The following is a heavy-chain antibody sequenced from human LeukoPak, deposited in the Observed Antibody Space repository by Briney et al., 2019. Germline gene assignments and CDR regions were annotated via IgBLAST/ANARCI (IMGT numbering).Heavy chain of an antibody. CDR2: IYNSGTT. CDR1: GDSISTTDYY. CDR3: ARVNWYFDL. V-gene: IGHV4-30-4*08. J-gene: IGHJ2*01. Sequence: SETLSLTCTVSGDSISTTDYYWSCVRQPPGKGLEWIGYIYNSGTTYYNPSLKSRVTVSVDTSKNRFSLKLSSVTPADTAVYYCARVNWYFDLWGRGTLVTVSS.